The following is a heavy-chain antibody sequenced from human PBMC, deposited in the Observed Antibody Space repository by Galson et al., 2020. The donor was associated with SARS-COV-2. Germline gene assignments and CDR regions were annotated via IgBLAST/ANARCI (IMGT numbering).Heavy chain of an antibody. CDR3: AGALAR. CDR1: GFAFSHSW. CDR2: IKSHGSII. Sequence: GESLKISCAASGFAFSHSWMHWVRQPPGKGLEWVSRIKSHGSIITYADSVKGRFTNSRDNAKNTPNLQMNSLRSDDTALYYCAGALARGGQETLVTVAS. V-gene: IGHV3-74*01. J-gene: IGHJ4*02.